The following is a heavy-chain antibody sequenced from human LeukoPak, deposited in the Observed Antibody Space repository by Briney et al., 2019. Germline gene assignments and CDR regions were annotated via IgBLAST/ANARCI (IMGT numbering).Heavy chain of an antibody. J-gene: IGHJ4*02. CDR3: ARDQSPGLFDY. V-gene: IGHV1-18*04. Sequence: EASVKVSCKASGYTFTSYYMHWVRQAPGQGLEWMGWISPYNGNRNYAQKVQGRLTMTTDTSTTTAYKELRSLRSDDTAMYYCARDQSPGLFDYWGQGTLVTVSS. CDR1: GYTFTSYY. CDR2: ISPYNGNR.